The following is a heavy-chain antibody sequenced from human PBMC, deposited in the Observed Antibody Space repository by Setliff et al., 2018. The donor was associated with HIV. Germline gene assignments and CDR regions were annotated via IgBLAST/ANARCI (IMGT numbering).Heavy chain of an antibody. CDR1: GYSFTTYY. V-gene: IGHV1-46*01. Sequence: GASVKVSCKASGYSFTTYYIHWLRQAPGQGLEGLGVINPGRGNTNYAQRFQGRVTVTSYTSTTTVYMQLSSLRLEDTAVYFCARGLRGVVKGRYYYMDVWGKGTTVTVSS. CDR2: INPGRGNT. CDR3: ARGLRGVVKGRYYYMDV. J-gene: IGHJ6*03. D-gene: IGHD3-10*01.